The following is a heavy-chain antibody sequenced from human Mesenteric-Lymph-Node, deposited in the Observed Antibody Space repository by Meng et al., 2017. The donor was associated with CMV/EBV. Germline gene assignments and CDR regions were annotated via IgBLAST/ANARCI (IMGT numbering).Heavy chain of an antibody. Sequence: SETLSLTCAVYGGSFSGYYWSWIRQPPGKGLEWIGEINQIGSTNYNPSLESRVTISVDTSKNQFSLKLSSVTAADTAVYYCARDRGLEWLLGDIWGQGTMVTVSS. D-gene: IGHD3-3*01. CDR1: GGSFSGYY. CDR3: ARDRGLEWLLGDI. V-gene: IGHV4-34*01. J-gene: IGHJ3*02. CDR2: INQIGST.